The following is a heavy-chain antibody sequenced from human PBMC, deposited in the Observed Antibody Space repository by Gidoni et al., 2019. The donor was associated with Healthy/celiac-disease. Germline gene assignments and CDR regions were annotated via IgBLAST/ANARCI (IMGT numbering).Heavy chain of an antibody. D-gene: IGHD3-16*02. V-gene: IGHV2-5*02. CDR3: AHRLTDIVVVPAVYDYVWGSYRGAFDI. J-gene: IGHJ3*02. Sequence: QITLKESGPTLVKPTQTLTLTCTFSGFSLSTSGVGVGGIRQPPGKALAWLALIYWDDDKRYSPSLKSRLTITKDTSKNQVVLTMTNMDPVDTATYYCAHRLTDIVVVPAVYDYVWGSYRGAFDIWGQGTMVTVSS. CDR1: GFSLSTSGVG. CDR2: IYWDDDK.